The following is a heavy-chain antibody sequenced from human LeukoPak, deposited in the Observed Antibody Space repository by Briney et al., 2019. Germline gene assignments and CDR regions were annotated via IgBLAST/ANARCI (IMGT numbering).Heavy chain of an antibody. CDR1: GFTFSSYG. CDR3: ARGSGYSSGEWYFDY. CDR2: IWYDGSNK. D-gene: IGHD6-19*01. V-gene: IGHV3-33*01. J-gene: IGHJ4*02. Sequence: GGSLRLSCAASGFTFSSYGMHWVRQAPGKGLEWVGVIWYDGSNKYYGDSVKGRFTISRDNSKNTLSLQMDSLRAEDTAVYYCARGSGYSSGEWYFDYWGQGTLVTVSS.